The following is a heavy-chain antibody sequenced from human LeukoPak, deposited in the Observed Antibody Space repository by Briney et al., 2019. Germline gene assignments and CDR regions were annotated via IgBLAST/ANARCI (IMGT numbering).Heavy chain of an antibody. J-gene: IGHJ4*02. Sequence: GGSLRLSCAASGFTFSSYWMSWVRQAPGKGLEWVVNIKQDGSEKYYVDSVKGRLTISRDNAKNSLYLQMNSLRAEDTAVYYCARDAYSSGLVLDYWGQGTLVTVSS. CDR3: ARDAYSSGLVLDY. V-gene: IGHV3-7*01. CDR2: IKQDGSEK. CDR1: GFTFSSYW. D-gene: IGHD6-19*01.